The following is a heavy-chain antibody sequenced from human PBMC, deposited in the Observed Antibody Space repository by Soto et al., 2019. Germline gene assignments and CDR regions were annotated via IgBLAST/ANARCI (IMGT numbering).Heavy chain of an antibody. CDR3: ARDDYDIVVVPAAEE. Sequence: QVQLVQSGAEVKKPGSSVKVSCKASGGTFSSYTISLVRQAPGQGLEWMGRIIPILGIANYAQKFQGRVTITADKSTSTAYMEMSSLRSEDTAVYYCARDDYDIVVVPAAEEWGQGTLVNDSS. V-gene: IGHV1-69*08. CDR2: IIPILGIA. CDR1: GGTFSSYT. J-gene: IGHJ4*02. D-gene: IGHD2-2*01.